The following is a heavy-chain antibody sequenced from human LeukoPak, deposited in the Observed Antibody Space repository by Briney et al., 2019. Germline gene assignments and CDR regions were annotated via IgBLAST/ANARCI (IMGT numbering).Heavy chain of an antibody. J-gene: IGHJ4*02. V-gene: IGHV3-53*01. CDR1: GFTVSSNY. CDR2: IYSGGST. CDR3: ARSLIPGPCFDY. D-gene: IGHD2-2*02. Sequence: GGSLRLSCAASGFTVSSNYMSWVRQAPGKGLEWVSVIYSGGSTYYADSVKGRFTISRDNFKNTLYLQMNSLRAEDTAVYYCARSLIPGPCFDYWGQGTLVTVSS.